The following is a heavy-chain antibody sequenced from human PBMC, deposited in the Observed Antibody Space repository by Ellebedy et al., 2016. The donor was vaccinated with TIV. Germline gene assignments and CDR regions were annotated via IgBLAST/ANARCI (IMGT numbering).Heavy chain of an antibody. CDR1: GGTFISYA. Sequence: ASVKVSCXASGGTFISYAISWVRQAPGQGLERMGGIIPIFGSANYAQKFQGRVTITADESTSTAYMDLSSLRSEDTAVYYCARGLIGSGYGMDVWGQGTTVTVSS. CDR3: ARGLIGSGYGMDV. D-gene: IGHD6-19*01. CDR2: IIPIFGSA. J-gene: IGHJ6*02. V-gene: IGHV1-69*13.